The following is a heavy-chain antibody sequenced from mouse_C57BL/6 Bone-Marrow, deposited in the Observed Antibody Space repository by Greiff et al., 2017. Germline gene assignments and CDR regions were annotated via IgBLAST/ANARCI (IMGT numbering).Heavy chain of an antibody. CDR3: AWTSSNYDWYYAMDY. J-gene: IGHJ4*01. V-gene: IGHV1-22*01. CDR2: INPNNGGT. D-gene: IGHD2-5*01. Sequence: EVQLQQSGPELVKPGASVKMSCKASGYTFTDYNMHWVKQSHGKSLEGIGYINPNNGGTSYNQKFKGKGTLTVNKSSSTAYMELRSLTSEDSAVYYCAWTSSNYDWYYAMDYWGKGTSVTVSS. CDR1: GYTFTDYN.